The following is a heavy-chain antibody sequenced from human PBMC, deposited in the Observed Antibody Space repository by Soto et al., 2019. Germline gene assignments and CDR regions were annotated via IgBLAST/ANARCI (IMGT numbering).Heavy chain of an antibody. CDR1: GDSISTGGYF. D-gene: IGHD2-15*01. Sequence: SETLSLTCSVSGDSISTGGYFWAWIRQPPGQALEYIGYIYKSATTYYNPSFESRVAISLDTSKSQFSLNVTSVTAADTAVYFCARGRYCLTGRCFPNWFDSWGQGTLVTVSS. V-gene: IGHV4-30-4*01. J-gene: IGHJ5*01. CDR3: ARGRYCLTGRCFPNWFDS. CDR2: IYKSATT.